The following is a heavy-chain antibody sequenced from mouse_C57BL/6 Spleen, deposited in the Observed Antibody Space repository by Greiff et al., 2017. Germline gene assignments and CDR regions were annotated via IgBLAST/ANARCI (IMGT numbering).Heavy chain of an antibody. CDR1: GFTFSDYG. Sequence: EVHLVESGGGLVKPGGSLKLSCAASGFTFSDYGMHWVRQAPEKGLEWVAYISSGSSTINYADTVKGRFTISRDNAKNTLFLQMTSLRSEDTAMYYCARDLYYGSSWGYFDYWGQGTTLTVSS. J-gene: IGHJ2*01. CDR3: ARDLYYGSSWGYFDY. V-gene: IGHV5-17*01. D-gene: IGHD1-1*01. CDR2: ISSGSSTI.